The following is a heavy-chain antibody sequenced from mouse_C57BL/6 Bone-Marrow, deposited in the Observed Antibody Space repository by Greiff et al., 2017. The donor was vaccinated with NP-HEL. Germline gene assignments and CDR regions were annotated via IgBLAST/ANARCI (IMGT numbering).Heavy chain of an antibody. V-gene: IGHV5-15*04. J-gene: IGHJ4*01. Sequence: EVKVEESGGGLVQPGGSLKLSCAASGFTFSDYGMAWVRQAPRKGPEWVAFISNLAYSIYYADTVTGRSTISREDAKNTLYLEMSSLRSEDTAMYYCARHYYGFYYAMDYWGQGTSVTVSS. CDR2: ISNLAYSI. CDR3: ARHYYGFYYAMDY. D-gene: IGHD1-1*01. CDR1: GFTFSDYG.